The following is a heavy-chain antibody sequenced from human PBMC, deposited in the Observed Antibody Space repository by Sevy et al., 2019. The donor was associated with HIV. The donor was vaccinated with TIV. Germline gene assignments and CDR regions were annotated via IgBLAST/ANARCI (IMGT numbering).Heavy chain of an antibody. CDR2: ISTYNFNT. J-gene: IGHJ4*02. CDR1: SYTIGNFG. D-gene: IGHD2-2*02. Sequence: ASVKVSCKASSYTIGNFGITWVRRTPGQGLEWMGWISTYNFNTKYAQKFQGRATLTTDTSTSTVYMELTNLKSDDTAVYFCARGASIPATIPDYFDSWGQGTLVTVSS. CDR3: ARGASIPATIPDYFDS. V-gene: IGHV1-18*01.